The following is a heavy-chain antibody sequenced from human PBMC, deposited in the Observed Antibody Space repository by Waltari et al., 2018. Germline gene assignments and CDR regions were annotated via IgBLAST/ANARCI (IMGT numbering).Heavy chain of an antibody. V-gene: IGHV3-30*18. D-gene: IGHD1-7*01. CDR2: IWYDGSNK. CDR3: VKDDATWNYGH. Sequence: QVQLVESGGGVVQPGRSLRLSCAASGFTFSSYGMHWVRQAPGKGLEWVAVIWYDGSNKYYADSVKGRFTISRDNSKNTLYLQMNSLRAEDTAMYYCVKDDATWNYGHWGRGTLVTVSS. CDR1: GFTFSSYG. J-gene: IGHJ4*02.